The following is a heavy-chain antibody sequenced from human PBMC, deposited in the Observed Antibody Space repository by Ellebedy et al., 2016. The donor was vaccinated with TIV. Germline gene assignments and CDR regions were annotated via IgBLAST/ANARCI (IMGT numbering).Heavy chain of an antibody. Sequence: SETLSLXXTVSGDSISSSSDYWVWIRQPPGKGLEWIGTISNRDRTDYNPSLKSRVFILVDASKNQFFLKLTPVTAADTAVYYCATFNQYYTYLGVWGKGTTVTVSS. D-gene: IGHD1-14*01. CDR1: GDSISSSSDY. CDR3: ATFNQYYTYLGV. CDR2: ISNRDRT. V-gene: IGHV4-39*01. J-gene: IGHJ6*03.